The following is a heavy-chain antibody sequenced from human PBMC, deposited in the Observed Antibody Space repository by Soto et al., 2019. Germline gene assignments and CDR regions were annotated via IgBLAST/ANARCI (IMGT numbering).Heavy chain of an antibody. D-gene: IGHD6-6*01. Sequence: ASVKVSCKASGYIFTSYYMHWVRQAPGQGLEWMGIINPSGGSTSYAQKFQGRVTMTRDTSTSTVYMELSSLRSEDTAVYYCARDLSIAARLGYYYYGMDVWGQGTTVTVSS. J-gene: IGHJ6*02. V-gene: IGHV1-46*01. CDR1: GYIFTSYY. CDR2: INPSGGST. CDR3: ARDLSIAARLGYYYYGMDV.